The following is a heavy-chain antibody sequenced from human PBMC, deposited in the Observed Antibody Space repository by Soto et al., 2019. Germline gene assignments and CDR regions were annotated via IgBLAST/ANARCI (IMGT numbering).Heavy chain of an antibody. Sequence: GESLKISCKGSGYSFTSYLIGWVRQMPRKGLEWMGIIYPGDSDTRYSPSFQGQVTISADKSISTAHLQWSSLKASDTAMYYCARHEVYCSGGSCYRGAAFDIWGQGTMVTVSS. D-gene: IGHD2-15*01. CDR3: ARHEVYCSGGSCYRGAAFDI. V-gene: IGHV5-51*01. CDR2: IYPGDSDT. CDR1: GYSFTSYL. J-gene: IGHJ3*02.